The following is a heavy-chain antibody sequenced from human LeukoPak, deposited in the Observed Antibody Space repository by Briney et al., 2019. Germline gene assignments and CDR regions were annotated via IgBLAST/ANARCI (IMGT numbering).Heavy chain of an antibody. J-gene: IGHJ4*02. CDR2: INSDGSTT. CDR1: GFAFSSYW. CDR3: ARSRWLDAFDY. V-gene: IGHV3-74*01. D-gene: IGHD6-19*01. Sequence: GGSLRLSCAASGFAFSSYWMHWVRQAPGKGLVWVSRINSDGSTTNYADSVKGRFTISRDNAKNTLYLQMNSLRADDTAVYYCARSRWLDAFDYWGQGTLVTVSS.